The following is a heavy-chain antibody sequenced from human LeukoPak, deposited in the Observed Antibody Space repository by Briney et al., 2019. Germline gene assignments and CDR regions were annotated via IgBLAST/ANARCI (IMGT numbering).Heavy chain of an antibody. CDR2: ISGFGDRT. J-gene: IGHJ4*02. V-gene: IGHV3-23*01. D-gene: IGHD3-3*01. Sequence: GGSLRLSCAASGFIFNNYPMTWVRQAPGKGPEWVSAISGFGDRTVYADFVKGRFTISRDNSKTTLYLQMNSLKAEDTAIYYCGKEPWEGSGYIHYWGQGILVTVSS. CDR3: GKEPWEGSGYIHY. CDR1: GFIFNNYP.